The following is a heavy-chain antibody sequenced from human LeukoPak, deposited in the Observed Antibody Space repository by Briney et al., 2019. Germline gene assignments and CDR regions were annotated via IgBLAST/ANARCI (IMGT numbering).Heavy chain of an antibody. Sequence: SETLSLTCTVSGGSLSSYYWHWIRQPPGKGLEWIGYIYYSGSIKYNPSLKSRVTISGDASKNQISLKLNSVTTADTAVYYCARVDILTGFDYWGQGTLVTVSS. J-gene: IGHJ4*02. D-gene: IGHD3-9*01. CDR1: GGSLSSYY. CDR2: IYYSGSI. V-gene: IGHV4-59*01. CDR3: ARVDILTGFDY.